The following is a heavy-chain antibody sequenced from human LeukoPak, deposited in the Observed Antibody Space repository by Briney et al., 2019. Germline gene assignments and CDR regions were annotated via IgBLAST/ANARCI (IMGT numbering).Heavy chain of an antibody. CDR3: ARVGIVVVPAAPFDY. J-gene: IGHJ4*02. Sequence: GASVKVSCKASGYTFTGYYMHWVRQAPGQGLEWMGWINPNSGGTNYAQKFQGRVTMTRDTSISTAYMGLSRLRSDDTAVYYCARVGIVVVPAAPFDYWGQGTLVTVSS. CDR1: GYTFTGYY. D-gene: IGHD2-2*01. V-gene: IGHV1-2*02. CDR2: INPNSGGT.